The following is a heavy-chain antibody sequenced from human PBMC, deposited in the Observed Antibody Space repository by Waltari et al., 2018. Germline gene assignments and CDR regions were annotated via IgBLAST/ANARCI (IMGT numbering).Heavy chain of an antibody. J-gene: IGHJ6*03. Sequence: QLQLQESGPGLVKPSETLSLTCTVPGGSISSSSYYWGWIRQPPGKGLEWIGSIYYSGSTYYNPSLKSRVTISVDTSKNQFSLKLSSVTAADTAVYYCARVPVQGGYMDVWGKGTTVTVSS. CDR1: GGSISSSSYY. CDR2: IYYSGST. CDR3: ARVPVQGGYMDV. V-gene: IGHV4-39*07. D-gene: IGHD3-10*01.